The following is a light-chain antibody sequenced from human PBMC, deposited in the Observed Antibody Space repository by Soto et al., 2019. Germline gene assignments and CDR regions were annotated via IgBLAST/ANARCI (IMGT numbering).Light chain of an antibody. Sequence: DIQMTQSPSSLSASVGDRVTITCRAGQTVTDYLNWYQHKPGKAPKLLIYSASTLQTGVPSRFSGSGSGTDFTLTITSLQTEDFGTYYCHQTYRTPQTFGQGTRVEIK. CDR2: SAS. J-gene: IGKJ1*01. CDR3: HQTYRTPQT. CDR1: QTVTDY. V-gene: IGKV1-39*01.